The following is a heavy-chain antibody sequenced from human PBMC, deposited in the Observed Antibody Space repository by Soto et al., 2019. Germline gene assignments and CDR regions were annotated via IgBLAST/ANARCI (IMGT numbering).Heavy chain of an antibody. D-gene: IGHD2-8*02. V-gene: IGHV4-34*01. Sequence: SETLSLTCTVSGGSISSYYGSWVRQPPGKGLEWIGEINHSGSTNYNPSLKSRVTISVDTSKNQFSLKLTSVTAADTAVYYCARDKITGLFDYWGQGTLVTVSS. CDR2: INHSGST. J-gene: IGHJ4*02. CDR3: ARDKITGLFDY. CDR1: GGSISSYY.